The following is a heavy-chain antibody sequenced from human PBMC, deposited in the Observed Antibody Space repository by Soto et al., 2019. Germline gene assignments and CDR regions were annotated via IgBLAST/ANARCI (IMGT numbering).Heavy chain of an antibody. V-gene: IGHV3-23*01. Sequence: GGSLRLSCAASGFTFTTSAMSWVRQAPGKGPEWVSTIPGSVGSTSYADSVKGRFTISRDNSKNTLYLQMNSLRADDTAVYYCAKILSYNFDYWGQGTLVTVSS. CDR3: AKILSYNFDY. CDR2: IPGSVGST. J-gene: IGHJ4*02. CDR1: GFTFTTSA. D-gene: IGHD4-4*01.